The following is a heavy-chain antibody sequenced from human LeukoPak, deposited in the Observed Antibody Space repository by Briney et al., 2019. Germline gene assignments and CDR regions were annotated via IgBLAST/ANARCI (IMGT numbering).Heavy chain of an antibody. V-gene: IGHV3-30*18. CDR2: ISYDGSNK. CDR1: GFTFSSYG. Sequence: PGGSLRLSCAASGFTFSSYGMHWVRQAPGKGLEWVAVISYDGSNKYYADSVKGRFTISRDNSKNTLYLQMNSLRAEDTAVYYCAKDCCSSTSCSLFDYWGQGTLVTVSS. CDR3: AKDCCSSTSCSLFDY. J-gene: IGHJ4*02. D-gene: IGHD2-2*01.